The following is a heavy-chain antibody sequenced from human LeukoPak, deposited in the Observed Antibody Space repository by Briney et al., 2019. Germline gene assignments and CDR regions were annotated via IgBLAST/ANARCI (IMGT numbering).Heavy chain of an antibody. CDR2: INPNSGGT. CDR1: GYTFTGYY. V-gene: IGHV1-2*02. D-gene: IGHD4/OR15-4a*01. J-gene: IGHJ4*02. Sequence: ASVTVSCKASGYTFTGYYMHWVRQAPGQGLEWMAWINPNSGGTNYAQKFQGRVTMTRDTAISTAYMELSRLRSDDTAVYYCARDKNSPNDYVLDYWGQGTLVTVSS. CDR3: ARDKNSPNDYVLDY.